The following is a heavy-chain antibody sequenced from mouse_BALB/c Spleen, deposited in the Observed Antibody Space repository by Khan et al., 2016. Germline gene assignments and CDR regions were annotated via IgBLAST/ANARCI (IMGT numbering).Heavy chain of an antibody. V-gene: IGHV1-4*01. Sequence: QVQLQQSGAELARPGASVRMSCKASGYTFTSYTIHWVKQRPGQGLEWIGYINPTSGYTNYNQKFKDKATLTADKSSSTAYMQLSSLTSEDSAVYCCGRSRRMGGGYLFDYWGQGTTLTVSS. J-gene: IGHJ2*01. CDR1: GYTFTSYT. CDR2: INPTSGYT. CDR3: GRSRRMGGGYLFDY. D-gene: IGHD1-1*02.